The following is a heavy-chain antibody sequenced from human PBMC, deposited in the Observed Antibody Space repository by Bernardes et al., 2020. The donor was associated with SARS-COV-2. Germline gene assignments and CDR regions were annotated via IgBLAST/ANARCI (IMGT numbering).Heavy chain of an antibody. D-gene: IGHD2-2*02. CDR1: GFTFSSYA. V-gene: IGHV3-30*04. J-gene: IGHJ5*02. CDR3: ARDRGGYCSSTSCYNTAGP. CDR2: ISYDGSNK. Sequence: GGSLRLSCAASGFTFSSYAMHWVRQAPGKGLEWVAVISYDGSNKYYADSVKGRFTISRDNSKNTLYLQMNSLRAEDTAVYYCARDRGGYCSSTSCYNTAGPWGQGTLVTVSS.